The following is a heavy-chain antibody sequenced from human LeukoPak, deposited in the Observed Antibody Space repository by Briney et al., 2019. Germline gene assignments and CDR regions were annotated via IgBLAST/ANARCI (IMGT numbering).Heavy chain of an antibody. V-gene: IGHV3-30*03. J-gene: IGHJ6*02. CDR1: GFTFTSYS. Sequence: GGSLRLSCAASGFTFTSYSMNWVRQAPGKRLEWVAVISYDGTNKYYADSVKGRFTISRDNSKNTLYLQMSSLRAEDTAVYYCARDRARMGPDGMDVWGQGTTATVSS. CDR3: ARDRARMGPDGMDV. D-gene: IGHD1-14*01. CDR2: ISYDGTNK.